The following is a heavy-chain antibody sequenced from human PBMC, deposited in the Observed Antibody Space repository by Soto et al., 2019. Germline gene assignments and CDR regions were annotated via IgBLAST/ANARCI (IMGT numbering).Heavy chain of an antibody. CDR3: ARDDEGLNLGY. V-gene: IGHV4-59*01. CDR2: IYYSGST. J-gene: IGHJ4*02. Sequence: SETLSLTXTVSGGSISSYYWSWIRQPPGKGLEWIGYIYYSGSTNYNPSLKSRVTISVDTSKNQFSLKLSSVTAADTAVYYCARDDEGLNLGYWGQGTLVTVSS. CDR1: GGSISSYY.